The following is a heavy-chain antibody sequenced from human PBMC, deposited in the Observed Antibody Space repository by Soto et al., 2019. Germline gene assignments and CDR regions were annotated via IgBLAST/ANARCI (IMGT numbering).Heavy chain of an antibody. CDR3: AKATATSGGAFEI. D-gene: IGHD1-1*01. V-gene: IGHV3-23*01. Sequence: PGGSLRLSCAASGFTFSSYAMSWVRQAPGEGLEWVSAISGSGGSTHYEDAVKGRFTISRDTSKNTVYLQMNSLTAGDTAVYYCAKATATSGGAFEIYGQGTMVTVSS. CDR1: GFTFSSYA. CDR2: ISGSGGST. J-gene: IGHJ3*02.